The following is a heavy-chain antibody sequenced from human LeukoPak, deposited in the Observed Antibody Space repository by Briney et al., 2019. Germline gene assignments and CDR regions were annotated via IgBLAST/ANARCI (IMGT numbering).Heavy chain of an antibody. CDR2: ISGDGRIT. CDR1: GLTLSSYA. D-gene: IGHD2/OR15-2a*01. V-gene: IGHV3-23*01. Sequence: GGSLRLSCAASGLTLSSYAMSWVRQAPGKGLEWVSAISGDGRITHHADSVKGRFTISRDNSKNTLYLQMNSLRAEDTAVYYCARRVYDYYYYMDVWGSGTAVTVSS. J-gene: IGHJ6*03. CDR3: ARRVYDYYYYMDV.